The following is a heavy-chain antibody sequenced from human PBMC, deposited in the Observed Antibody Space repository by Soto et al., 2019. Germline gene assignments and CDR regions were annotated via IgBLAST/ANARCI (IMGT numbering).Heavy chain of an antibody. D-gene: IGHD1-26*01. CDR3: AKGLLAIVGTTLPRDAFNI. CDR1: GFSFTTYV. CDR2: ISHDGSYK. Sequence: VGSLRLSCAASGFSFTTYVMHWVRQAPGKGLERVAVISHDGSYKYYGDAVKGRFTISRDTSKNAVYLEMNSLRPEDTAVYYCAKGLLAIVGTTLPRDAFNIWGQGTMVTVSS. V-gene: IGHV3-30*18. J-gene: IGHJ3*02.